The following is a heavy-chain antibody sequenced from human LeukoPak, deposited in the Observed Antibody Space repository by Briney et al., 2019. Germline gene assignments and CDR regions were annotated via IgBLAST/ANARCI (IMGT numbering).Heavy chain of an antibody. D-gene: IGHD4-23*01. Sequence: GRSLRLSCAASGFTFSSYGMHWVRQAPGKGLEWVAVISYDGSNKYYADSVKGRSTISRDSSKNTLYLQMNSLRAEDTAVYYCGTLSRTADYGDKVFDYWGQGTLVTVSS. V-gene: IGHV3-30*03. CDR1: GFTFSSYG. CDR3: GTLSRTADYGDKVFDY. CDR2: ISYDGSNK. J-gene: IGHJ4*02.